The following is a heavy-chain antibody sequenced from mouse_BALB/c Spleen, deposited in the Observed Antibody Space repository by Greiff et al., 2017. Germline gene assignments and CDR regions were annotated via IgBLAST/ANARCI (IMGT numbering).Heavy chain of an antibody. D-gene: IGHD3-3*01. CDR3: ARGGRGRRDAFAY. J-gene: IGHJ3*01. CDR2: IWGDGST. CDR1: GFSLTGYG. Sequence: VKLMESGPGLVAPSQSLSITCTVSGFSLTGYGVNWVRQPPGKGLEWLGMIWGDGSTDYNSALKSRLSISKDNSKSQVFLKMNSLQTDDTARYYCARGGRGRRDAFAYWGQGTLVTVSA. V-gene: IGHV2-6-7*01.